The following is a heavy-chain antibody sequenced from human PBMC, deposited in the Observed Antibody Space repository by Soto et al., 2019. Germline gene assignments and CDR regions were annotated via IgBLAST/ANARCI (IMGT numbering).Heavy chain of an antibody. J-gene: IGHJ6*02. D-gene: IGHD1-1*01. Sequence: QVQVVQSGVEVRRPGSSVKVSCKASGDTFKNCVISWVRQAPGQGLEWMGGIIPLFGTTDFAQRFQGRLTIATDESTPTAYMELSRLRSEDTATYYCAAELVFGTLAVVWGQGTTVIVSS. CDR1: GDTFKNCV. CDR3: AAELVFGTLAVV. V-gene: IGHV1-69*01. CDR2: IIPLFGTT.